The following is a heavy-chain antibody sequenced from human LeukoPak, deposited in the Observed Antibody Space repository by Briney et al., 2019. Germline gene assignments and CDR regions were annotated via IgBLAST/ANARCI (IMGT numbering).Heavy chain of an antibody. J-gene: IGHJ5*02. Sequence: ASVKVSCKASGYTFTSYDINWVRQATGQGLEWMGWMNPNSGNTGYAQKFQGRVTITRNTSISTAYMELSSLRSDDTAVYYCARGRFLEWLPHNWFDPWGQGTLVTVSS. V-gene: IGHV1-8*03. CDR2: MNPNSGNT. CDR3: ARGRFLEWLPHNWFDP. D-gene: IGHD3-3*01. CDR1: GYTFTSYD.